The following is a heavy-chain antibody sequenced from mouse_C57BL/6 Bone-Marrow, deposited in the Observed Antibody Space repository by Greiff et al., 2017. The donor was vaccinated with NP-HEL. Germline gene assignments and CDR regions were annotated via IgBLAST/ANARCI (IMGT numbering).Heavy chain of an antibody. CDR3: ARRGNYRIGFDY. Sequence: EVKVEESGGGLVQPGESLKLSCESNEYEFPSHDMSWVRKTPEKRLELVAAINSDCGSTYYPDTMERRFIISRDNTKKTLYLQMSSLRSEDTALYYCARRGNYRIGFDYWGQGTTLTVSS. J-gene: IGHJ2*01. CDR2: INSDCGST. CDR1: EYEFPSHD. D-gene: IGHD2-1*01. V-gene: IGHV5-2*03.